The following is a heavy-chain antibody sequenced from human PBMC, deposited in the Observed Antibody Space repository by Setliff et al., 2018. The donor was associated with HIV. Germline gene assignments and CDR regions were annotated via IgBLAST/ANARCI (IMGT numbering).Heavy chain of an antibody. Sequence: GGSLRLSCAVSGLTFSRYGFHWVRQVPGKGLDWVTFIQYDESNKYCGDSVRGRFTISRDNSKNTLYLQMNSLRSEDTAVYFCAKSFNSGPTNWNIDVWGTGTTVTVSS. V-gene: IGHV3-30*02. CDR1: GLTFSRYG. J-gene: IGHJ6*03. CDR2: IQYDESNK. CDR3: AKSFNSGPTNWNIDV. D-gene: IGHD1-20*01.